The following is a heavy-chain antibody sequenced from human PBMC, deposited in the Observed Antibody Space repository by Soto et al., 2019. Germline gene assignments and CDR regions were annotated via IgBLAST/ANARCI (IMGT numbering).Heavy chain of an antibody. D-gene: IGHD2-2*01. CDR1: GGSFSGYY. CDR3: ARGDYFYCSSTSCPYYFDY. J-gene: IGHJ4*02. Sequence: SLTCAVYGGSFSGYYWSWIRQPPGKGLEWIGEINHSGSTNYNPSLKSRVTISVDTSKNQFSLKLSSVTAADTAVYYCARGDYFYCSSTSCPYYFDYWGQGTLVTVSS. CDR2: INHSGST. V-gene: IGHV4-34*01.